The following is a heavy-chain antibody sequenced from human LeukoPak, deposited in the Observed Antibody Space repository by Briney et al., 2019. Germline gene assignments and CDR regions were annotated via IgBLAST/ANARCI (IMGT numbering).Heavy chain of an antibody. V-gene: IGHV4-59*12. D-gene: IGHD2-8*01. J-gene: IGHJ4*02. Sequence: SETLSLTCTVSGGSISSYYWSWIRQPPGKGLEWIGYIYYSGSTNYNPSLKSRVTISVDTSKNQFSLKLSSVTAADAAVYYCAREDCTNGVCGGTFDYWGQGTLVTVSS. CDR2: IYYSGST. CDR3: AREDCTNGVCGGTFDY. CDR1: GGSISSYY.